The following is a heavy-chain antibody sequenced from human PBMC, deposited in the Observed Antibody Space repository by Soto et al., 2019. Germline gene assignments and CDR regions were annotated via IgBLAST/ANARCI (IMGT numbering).Heavy chain of an antibody. CDR2: IYYSGST. CDR3: ARTSYCSSTSCYAGDSYWFDP. J-gene: IGHJ5*02. Sequence: PLEILSLTCTVSGGSISNGSCYWSWIRQHPGKGLEWIGYIYYSGSTYYNPSLKSRATISVDTSKNHFSLKLSSVTAADTAVYYCARTSYCSSTSCYAGDSYWFDPWGQGTLVTVSS. D-gene: IGHD2-2*01. CDR1: GGSISNGSCY. V-gene: IGHV4-31*03.